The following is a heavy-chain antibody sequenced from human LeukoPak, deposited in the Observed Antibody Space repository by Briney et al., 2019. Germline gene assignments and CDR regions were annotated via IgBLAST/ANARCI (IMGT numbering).Heavy chain of an antibody. CDR3: ARVLKSPGNYYYYGMDV. CDR2: IYSGGST. CDR1: GFTVSSNY. J-gene: IGHJ6*02. Sequence: GGSLRLSCAASGFTVSSNYMSWVRQAPGKGLEWVSVIYSGGSTYYADSVKGRFTISRDNSKNTLYLQMNSLRAEDTAVYYCARVLKSPGNYYYYGMDVWGLGTTVTVSS. V-gene: IGHV3-66*01.